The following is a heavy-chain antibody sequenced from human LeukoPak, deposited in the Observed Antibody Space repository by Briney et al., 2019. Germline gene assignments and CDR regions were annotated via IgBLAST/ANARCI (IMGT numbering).Heavy chain of an antibody. CDR2: ISAYNGNT. Sequence: ASVKVSCKASGYTFTSYGISWVRQAPGRGLEWMGWISAYNGNTNYAQKLQGRVTMTTDTSTSTAYMELRSLRSDDTAVYYCARDSRRLAGTGIDYWGQGTLVTVSS. J-gene: IGHJ4*02. D-gene: IGHD6-13*01. CDR1: GYTFTSYG. CDR3: ARDSRRLAGTGIDY. V-gene: IGHV1-18*01.